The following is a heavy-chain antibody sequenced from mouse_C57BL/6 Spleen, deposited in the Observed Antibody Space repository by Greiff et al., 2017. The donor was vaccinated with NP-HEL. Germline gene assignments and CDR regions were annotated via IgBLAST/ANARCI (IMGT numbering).Heavy chain of an antibody. CDR1: GYAFTNYL. J-gene: IGHJ3*01. V-gene: IGHV1-54*01. Sequence: VQLQQSGAELVRPGTSVKVSCKASGYAFTNYLIEWVKQRPGQGLEWIGVINPGSGGTNYNEKFKGKATLTADKSSTTASMQLISMPSEDAAVYYCAGWGSWAWMAYWGQGTLVTVSA. CDR2: INPGSGGT. CDR3: AGWGSWAWMAY. D-gene: IGHD4-1*01.